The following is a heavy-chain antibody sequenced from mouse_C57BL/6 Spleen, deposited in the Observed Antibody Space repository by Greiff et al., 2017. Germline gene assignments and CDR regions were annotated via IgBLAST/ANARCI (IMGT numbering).Heavy chain of an antibody. CDR2: IYWDDDK. V-gene: IGHV8-12*01. CDR3: ARSYGSSYLWYFDV. CDR1: GFSLSTSGMG. Sequence: QVTLKVSGPGILQSSQTLSLTCSFSGFSLSTSGMGVSWIRQPSGKGLEWLAHIYWDDDKRYNPSLKSRLTISKDTSRNQVFLKITSVDTADTATYYCARSYGSSYLWYFDVWGTGTTVTVSS. J-gene: IGHJ1*03. D-gene: IGHD1-1*01.